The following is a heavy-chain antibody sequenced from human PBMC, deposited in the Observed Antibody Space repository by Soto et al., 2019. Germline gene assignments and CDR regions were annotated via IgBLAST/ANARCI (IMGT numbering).Heavy chain of an antibody. D-gene: IGHD4-17*01. CDR3: AGDKYSGGVGP. CDR1: GGSFSGYY. CDR2: INHSGST. V-gene: IGHV4-34*01. Sequence: QVQLQQWGAGLLKPSETLSLTCAVYGGSFSGYYWSWIRQPPGKGLEWIGEINHSGSTNYNPSLKSRVTISVDTSKNQFSLKLSSVTAADTAVYYCAGDKYSGGVGPWGQGTLVTVSS. J-gene: IGHJ5*02.